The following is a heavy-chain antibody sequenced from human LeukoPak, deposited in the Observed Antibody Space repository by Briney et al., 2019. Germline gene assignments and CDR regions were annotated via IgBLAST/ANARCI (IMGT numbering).Heavy chain of an antibody. D-gene: IGHD2-8*01. J-gene: IGHJ3*02. CDR3: ARSAGRYCSIIPCSGEHGAFDM. Sequence: PGASVKVSCKASGYTFTGYYMHWVRQAPGQGLEWMGSIVPASGGATYPEKFRGRVTMTRDTSISTAYMELSGLMSDDTAVYYCARSAGRYCSIIPCSGEHGAFDMWGQGTMVTVSS. CDR2: IVPASGGA. CDR1: GYTFTGYY. V-gene: IGHV1-2*02.